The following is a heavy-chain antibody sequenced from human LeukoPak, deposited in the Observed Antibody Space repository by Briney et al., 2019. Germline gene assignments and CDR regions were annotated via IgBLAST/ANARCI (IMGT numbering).Heavy chain of an antibody. CDR2: IRYDGSNK. CDR1: GFTFSSYG. Sequence: PGGSLRLSCAASGFTFSSYGMHWVRQAPGKGLEWVAFIRYDGSNKYYADSVKGRFTISRDNSKNTLYLQMNSLRAEDTAVYYCARDHYYYDSSGKNDYWGQGTLVTVSS. V-gene: IGHV3-30*02. CDR3: ARDHYYYDSSGKNDY. D-gene: IGHD3-22*01. J-gene: IGHJ4*02.